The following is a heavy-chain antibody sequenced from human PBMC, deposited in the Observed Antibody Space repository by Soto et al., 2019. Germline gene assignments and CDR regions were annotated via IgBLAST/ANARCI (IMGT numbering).Heavy chain of an antibody. CDR1: GYTFTEYD. J-gene: IGHJ4*02. Sequence: ASLKVSCKTSGYTFTEYDLNWVRQAPGQGLEYMGWVSPENRNAGYAPQFRGRVSMTTDMSISTAYLELTNLTYEDTAVYYCEVTTGFWGQGTMVTVYS. CDR3: EVTTGF. V-gene: IGHV1-8*01. CDR2: VSPENRNA. D-gene: IGHD1-1*01.